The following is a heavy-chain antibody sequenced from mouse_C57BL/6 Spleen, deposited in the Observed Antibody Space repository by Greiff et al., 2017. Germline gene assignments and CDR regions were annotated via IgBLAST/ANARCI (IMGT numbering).Heavy chain of an antibody. CDR1: GYTFTDYY. CDR3: ARDYGSSYKTWFAY. V-gene: IGHV1-19*01. D-gene: IGHD1-1*01. CDR2: INPYNGGT. J-gene: IGHJ3*01. Sequence: VQLKQSGPVLVKPGASVKMSCKASGYTFTDYYMNWVKQSHGKSLEWIGVINPYNGGTSYNQKFKGKATLTVDKSSSTAYMELNSLTSEDSAVYYGARDYGSSYKTWFAYWGQGTLVTVSA.